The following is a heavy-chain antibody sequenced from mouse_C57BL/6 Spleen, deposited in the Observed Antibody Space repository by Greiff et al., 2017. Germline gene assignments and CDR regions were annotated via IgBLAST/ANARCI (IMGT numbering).Heavy chain of an antibody. V-gene: IGHV1-82*01. CDR2: IYPGDGDT. J-gene: IGHJ2*01. D-gene: IGHD4-1*01. CDR1: GYAFSSSW. Sequence: QVQLKQSGPELVKPGASVKISCKASGYAFSSSWMNWVKQRPGKGLEWIGRIYPGDGDTNYNGKFKGKATLTAEKSSSTAYMQLSSLTSEDSAVYFCARGEDWEEEGGDYWGQGTTLTVSS. CDR3: ARGEDWEEEGGDY.